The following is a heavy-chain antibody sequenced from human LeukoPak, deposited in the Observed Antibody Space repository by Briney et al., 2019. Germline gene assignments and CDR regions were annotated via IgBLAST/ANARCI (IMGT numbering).Heavy chain of an antibody. CDR3: AKSGYNRFDY. CDR2: IKQDGSEK. J-gene: IGHJ4*02. D-gene: IGHD5-24*01. Sequence: GGSLRLSCAASGFTFSSYWMSWVRQAPGKGLEWVANIKQDGSEKYYVDSVKGRFTISRDNSKNTLYLQMNSLRAEDTAVYYCAKSGYNRFDYWGQGTLVTVSS. V-gene: IGHV3-7*03. CDR1: GFTFSSYW.